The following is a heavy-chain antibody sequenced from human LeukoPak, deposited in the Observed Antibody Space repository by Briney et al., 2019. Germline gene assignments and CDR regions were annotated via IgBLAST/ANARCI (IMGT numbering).Heavy chain of an antibody. D-gene: IGHD3-10*01. CDR3: ARDGPAQMVDLDY. Sequence: GDSVKVFCKASGYTFSGTGWYLYWLRQTPGQGLECMGWIHPNNGDTAYAQKFEGRVAMTRDTSISTAYMELRRLRPDDTAVYFCARDGPAQMVDLDYWGQGTLVTVSS. CDR2: IHPNNGDT. J-gene: IGHJ4*02. CDR1: GYTFSGTGWY. V-gene: IGHV1-2*02.